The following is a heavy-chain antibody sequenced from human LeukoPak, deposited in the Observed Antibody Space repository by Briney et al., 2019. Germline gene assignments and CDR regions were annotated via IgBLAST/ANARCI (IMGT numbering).Heavy chain of an antibody. V-gene: IGHV1-69*13. J-gene: IGHJ3*02. CDR3: ARPGKLPDAFDI. D-gene: IGHD1-14*01. CDR1: GGTFSSYA. CDR2: IIPIFGTA. Sequence: SVKVSSKASGGTFSSYAISWVRQAPGQGLEWMGGIIPIFGTANYAQKFQGRVTITADESTSTAYMELSSLRSEDTAVYYCARPGKLPDAFDIWGQGTMVTVSS.